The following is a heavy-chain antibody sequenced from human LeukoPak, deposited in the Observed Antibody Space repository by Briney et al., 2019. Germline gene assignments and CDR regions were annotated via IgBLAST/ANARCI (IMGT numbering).Heavy chain of an antibody. J-gene: IGHJ6*02. V-gene: IGHV3-48*04. D-gene: IGHD4-17*01. CDR3: ARGPNDYGERDGMDV. CDR1: GFTFSSYS. CDR2: ISSSSSTI. Sequence: GGSLRLSCAASGFTFSSYSMNWVRQAPGKGLEWVSYISSSSSTIYYADSVKGRFTISRDNAKNSLYLQMNSLRAEDTAVYYCARGPNDYGERDGMDVWGQGTTVTVSS.